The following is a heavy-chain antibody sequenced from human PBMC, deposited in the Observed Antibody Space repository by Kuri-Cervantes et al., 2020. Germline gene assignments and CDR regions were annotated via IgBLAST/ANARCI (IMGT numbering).Heavy chain of an antibody. D-gene: IGHD3-10*01. CDR1: GGSISSGDYY. CDR3: ASVLLWFGELGPYFDY. Sequence: SCTVFGGSISSGDYYWSWIRQPPGKGLEWIGYIYYSGSTYYNPSLKSLVTISVDTSKNQFSLKLSSVTAADTAVYYCASVLLWFGELGPYFDYWGQGTLVTVSS. V-gene: IGHV4-30-4*01. CDR2: IYYSGST. J-gene: IGHJ4*02.